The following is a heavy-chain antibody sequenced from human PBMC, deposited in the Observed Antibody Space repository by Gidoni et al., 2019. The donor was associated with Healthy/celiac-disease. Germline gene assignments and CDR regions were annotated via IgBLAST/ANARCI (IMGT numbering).Heavy chain of an antibody. CDR3: AGLDYVDFNWFDP. CDR2: IYTSGST. J-gene: IGHJ5*02. Sequence: QVQLQESGPGLVKPSQTLSLTCTVSGGSISSGSYYWSWIRPPAGKGLAWIGRIYTSGSTNYNPSLKSRVTISVDTPKNQFSLKLSSVTAADTAVYYCAGLDYVDFNWFDPWGQGTLVTVSS. V-gene: IGHV4-61*02. D-gene: IGHD4-17*01. CDR1: GGSISSGSYY.